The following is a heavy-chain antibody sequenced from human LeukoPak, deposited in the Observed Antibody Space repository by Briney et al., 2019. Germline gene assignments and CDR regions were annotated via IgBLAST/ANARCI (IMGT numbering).Heavy chain of an antibody. CDR1: GGSISSYS. J-gene: IGHJ4*02. CDR3: AREPLAPTYSSGWSFFDY. D-gene: IGHD6-19*01. CDR2: VYYSGTT. Sequence: SETLSLTCTVSGGSISSYSWSWIRQPPGKRLEWIGYVYYSGTTNYNPSLRSRVTISVDTSKNQFSLKLSSVTAADTAVYYCAREPLAPTYSSGWSFFDYWGQGTLVTVSS. V-gene: IGHV4-59*12.